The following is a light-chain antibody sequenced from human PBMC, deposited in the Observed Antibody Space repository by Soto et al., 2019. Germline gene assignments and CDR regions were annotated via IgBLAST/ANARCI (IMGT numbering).Light chain of an antibody. Sequence: QSVLTQPPSASGTPGQRVTISCSGSNSNIGRNTVTWYQQLPGTAPKLLIYRNTQRPSGVPDRFSGSKSGTSASLAISGLQSDDESDYYCASWDDGLTGYVFGTGTKVTVL. J-gene: IGLJ1*01. CDR2: RNT. V-gene: IGLV1-44*01. CDR1: NSNIGRNT. CDR3: ASWDDGLTGYV.